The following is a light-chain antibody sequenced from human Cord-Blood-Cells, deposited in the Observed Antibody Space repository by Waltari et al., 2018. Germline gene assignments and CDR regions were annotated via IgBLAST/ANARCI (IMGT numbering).Light chain of an antibody. J-gene: IGKJ1*01. V-gene: IGKV3-15*01. CDR2: GAS. Sequence: EIVMTHSPATLSVSPGERATLSCRASQSVSSNLAWYQQKPGQAPRLLIYGASTRATGIPARFSGSGSGTEFTLTISSLQSEDFAVYYCQQYNNWPRWTFGQGTKVEIK. CDR3: QQYNNWPRWT. CDR1: QSVSSN.